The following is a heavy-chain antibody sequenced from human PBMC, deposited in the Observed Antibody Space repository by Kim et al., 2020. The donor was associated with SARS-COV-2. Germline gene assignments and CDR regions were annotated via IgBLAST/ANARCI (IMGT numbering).Heavy chain of an antibody. J-gene: IGHJ6*02. CDR3: ARGSTIRGPGDRKYGMDV. V-gene: IGHV4-34*01. D-gene: IGHD3-10*01. Sequence: KSRVTISVDTSKNQCSLKLSSVTAADTAVYYCARGSTIRGPGDRKYGMDVWGQGTTVTVSS.